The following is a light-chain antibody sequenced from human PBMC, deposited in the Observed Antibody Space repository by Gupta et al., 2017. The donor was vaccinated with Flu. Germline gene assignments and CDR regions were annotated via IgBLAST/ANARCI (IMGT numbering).Light chain of an antibody. CDR1: SSDVESFNF. V-gene: IGLV2-23*01. J-gene: IGLJ3*02. CDR3: LSYDGTRSVV. CDR2: DGS. Sequence: QSALTQPASVSGSLGQSITISCTGTSSDVESFNFVSWYQQLPGRAPKLIISDGSKRPSGVSKRFSGSKSVTTASLTISGLQAEDEADYYCLSYDGTRSVVFGGGTKLTVV.